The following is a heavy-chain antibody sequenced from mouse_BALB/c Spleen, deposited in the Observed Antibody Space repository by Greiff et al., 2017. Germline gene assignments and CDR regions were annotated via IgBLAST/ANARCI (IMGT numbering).Heavy chain of an antibody. CDR3: ARQGICDGYYEDW. CDR2: ISSGGSYT. CDR1: GFTFSSYA. D-gene: IGHD2-3*01. V-gene: IGHV5-9-3*01. J-gene: IGHJ2*01. Sequence: EVKVVESGGGLVKPGGSLKLSCAASGFTFSSYAMSWVRQTPEKRLEWVATISSGGSYTYYPDSVKGRFTISRDNAKNTLYLQMSSLRSEDTAMYYCARQGICDGYYEDWWGQGTTLTVSS.